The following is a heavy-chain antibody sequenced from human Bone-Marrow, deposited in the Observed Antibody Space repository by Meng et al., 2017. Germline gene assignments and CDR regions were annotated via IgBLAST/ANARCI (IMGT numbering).Heavy chain of an antibody. CDR2: IYYSGST. CDR3: ARGTYYYDSSGYYFDY. V-gene: IGHV4-31*03. D-gene: IGHD3-22*01. Sequence: QVELTGSGHGAGTPSQTLFRPCTVSGGSISSGGLYWSWIRQHPGKGLEWIGYIYYSGSTYYNPSLKSRVTISVDTSKNQFSLKLSSVTAADTAVYYCARGTYYYDSSGYYFDYWGQGTLVTVSS. J-gene: IGHJ4*02. CDR1: GGSISSGGLY.